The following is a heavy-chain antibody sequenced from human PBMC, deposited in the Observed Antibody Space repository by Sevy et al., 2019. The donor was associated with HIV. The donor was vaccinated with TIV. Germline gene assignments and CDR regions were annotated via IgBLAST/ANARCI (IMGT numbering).Heavy chain of an antibody. CDR3: ARDNTRNVGADAFVI. CDR2: IYYSGST. Sequence: SETLSLTCTVSGGSISSGDYYWSWIRQPPGKGPEWIGHIYYSGSTYYNPSLKSRVTISVDTSRNQFSLKLSSVTAADTAVYYCARDNTRNVGADAFVIWGQGTMVTVSS. J-gene: IGHJ3*02. D-gene: IGHD3-16*01. V-gene: IGHV4-30-4*01. CDR1: GGSISSGDYY.